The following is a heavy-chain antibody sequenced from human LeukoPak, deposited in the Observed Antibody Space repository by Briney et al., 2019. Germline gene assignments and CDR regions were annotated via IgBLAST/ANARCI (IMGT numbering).Heavy chain of an antibody. Sequence: SETLSLTCTVSGGSISSYYWSWIRQPPGKGLEWIGYIYYSGSTNYNPSLKSRVTISVDTSKNQFSLKLSSVTAADTAVYYCARDQDSSGYLDYWGQGTLATVSS. CDR3: ARDQDSSGYLDY. J-gene: IGHJ4*02. V-gene: IGHV4-59*01. D-gene: IGHD3-22*01. CDR2: IYYSGST. CDR1: GGSISSYY.